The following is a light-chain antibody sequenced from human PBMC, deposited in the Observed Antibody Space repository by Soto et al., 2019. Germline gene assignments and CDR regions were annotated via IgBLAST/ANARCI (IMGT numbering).Light chain of an antibody. CDR1: SSNIGSNT. J-gene: IGLJ1*01. CDR2: SNV. V-gene: IGLV1-44*01. Sequence: QSALTQPPSASGTPGQRVTISCSGSSSNIGSNTVNWYQQLSGTAPKLLIYSNVQQPSGVPDRFSGSKSGTSASLAISGLQSEDEAYYYCAAWDDTLTGYVFGPGTKVTV. CDR3: AAWDDTLTGYV.